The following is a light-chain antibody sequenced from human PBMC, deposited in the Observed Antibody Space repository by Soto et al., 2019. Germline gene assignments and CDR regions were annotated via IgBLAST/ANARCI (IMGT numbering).Light chain of an antibody. CDR2: GAS. Sequence: EIVMTQSPGTLSVSPGERATLSCRASLSVSTNLAWYQHKPGQAPRLLIYGASDRATGIPDRFSGSGSGTDFTLTISRLEPEDFAVYYCQQYVTSPFTFGPGTKVDIK. J-gene: IGKJ3*01. V-gene: IGKV3-20*01. CDR1: LSVSTN. CDR3: QQYVTSPFT.